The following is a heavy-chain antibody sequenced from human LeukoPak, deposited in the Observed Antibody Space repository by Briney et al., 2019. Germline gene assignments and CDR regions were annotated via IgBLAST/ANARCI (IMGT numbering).Heavy chain of an antibody. CDR1: VFTFGDYA. CDR2: IRNKAYGGTT. Sequence: GGSLRLSCTISVFTFGDYAMSWVRHAPGKGLEWVGFIRNKAYGGTTQFAASVKGRFTISRDDSKSIAYLQMNSLKTEDTAVYYCTRGRDGYSLNYYYYMDVWGKGTTVTVSS. CDR3: TRGRDGYSLNYYYYMDV. D-gene: IGHD5-24*01. J-gene: IGHJ6*03. V-gene: IGHV3-49*04.